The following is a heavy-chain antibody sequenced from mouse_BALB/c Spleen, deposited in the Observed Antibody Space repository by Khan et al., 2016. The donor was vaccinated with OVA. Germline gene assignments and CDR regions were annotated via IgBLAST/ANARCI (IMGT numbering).Heavy chain of an antibody. D-gene: IGHD2-1*01. J-gene: IGHJ3*01. V-gene: IGHV14-3*02. CDR1: GFNIKDTY. CDR2: IDPANGDT. CDR3: ATLYGNPFDY. Sequence: MQLEQSGAELVKPGASVKLSCTASGFNIKDTYMHWVKQRPEQGPEWIGRIDPANGDTKYDPKFQEKATIAADTSSNTAYMQISSLTSEDTAVYYCATLYGNPFDYWGQGTLVSVAA.